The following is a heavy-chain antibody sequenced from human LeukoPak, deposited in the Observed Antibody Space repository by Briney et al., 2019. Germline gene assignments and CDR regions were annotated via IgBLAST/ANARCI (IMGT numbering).Heavy chain of an antibody. CDR1: GFTFSSYG. V-gene: IGHV3-30*03. J-gene: IGHJ4*02. CDR2: ISYDGITQ. D-gene: IGHD3-10*01. Sequence: PGTSLRLSCAASGFTFSSYGMHWVRQAPGKGLEWVAIISYDGITQYYADSVKGRFTISRDNSKNTLYLQMNSLRAEDTAVYYCARSAFKYGSAVLLDYWGQGTLVTVSS. CDR3: ARSAFKYGSAVLLDY.